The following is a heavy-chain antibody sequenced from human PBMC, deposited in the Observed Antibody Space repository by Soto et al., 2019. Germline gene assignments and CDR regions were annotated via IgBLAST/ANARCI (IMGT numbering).Heavy chain of an antibody. J-gene: IGHJ4*02. CDR3: AIGPTGWYGYDY. CDR2: ISRDATTK. V-gene: IGHV3-74*01. D-gene: IGHD6-19*01. Sequence: EVQLVESGGGLVQPGGSVRLSCVASGFTFGSSWLHWVRQAPGKGLVWVSRISRDATTKYYAEYAKGGVTIASDNAENTLYLELDGVTVEDTSVYYCAIGPTGWYGYDYWGQGALLTVSS. CDR1: GFTFGSSW.